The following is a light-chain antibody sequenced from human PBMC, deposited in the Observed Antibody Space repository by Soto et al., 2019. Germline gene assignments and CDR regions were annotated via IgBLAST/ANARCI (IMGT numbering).Light chain of an antibody. J-gene: IGLJ1*01. Sequence: QSVLTQSPSVSGAPGQRVTISCTGSSSNIGADYDVHWYQRLPGTAPKLLIYGNNNRPSGVPDRFSGSKSGTSASLAITGLQAEDEADYYCQSYDSRLSNDVFGIGTKVTV. CDR2: GNN. V-gene: IGLV1-40*01. CDR3: QSYDSRLSNDV. CDR1: SSNIGADYD.